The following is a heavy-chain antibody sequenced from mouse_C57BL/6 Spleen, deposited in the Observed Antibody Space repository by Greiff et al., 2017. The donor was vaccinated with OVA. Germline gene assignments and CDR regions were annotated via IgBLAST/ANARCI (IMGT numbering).Heavy chain of an antibody. CDR1: GYTFTDYY. Sequence: QVQLKESGAELVRPGASVKLSCKASGYTFTDYYINWVKQRPGQGLEWIARIYPGSGNTYYNEKFKGKATLTAEKSSSTAYMQLSSLTSEDSAVYFCARDYDGLRYAYWGQGTLVTVSA. V-gene: IGHV1-76*01. D-gene: IGHD2-3*01. CDR2: IYPGSGNT. J-gene: IGHJ3*01. CDR3: ARDYDGLRYAY.